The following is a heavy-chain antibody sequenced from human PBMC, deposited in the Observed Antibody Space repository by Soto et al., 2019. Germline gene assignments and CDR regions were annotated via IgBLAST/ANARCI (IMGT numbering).Heavy chain of an antibody. V-gene: IGHV4-39*01. CDR3: XXGITXPLWAYYIDC. J-gene: IGHJ4*02. D-gene: IGHD1-20*01. Sequence: ETLSLTCTVAGASMSSSRDYWGWIGQHPGKGLEWIGSIYYSGTTSYNPSLKSRVTMSVDTSKNQFSLKLSSVTAADTAVYYCXXGITXPLWAYYIDCWGQGTLVTVSS. CDR2: IYYSGTT. CDR1: GASMSSSRDY.